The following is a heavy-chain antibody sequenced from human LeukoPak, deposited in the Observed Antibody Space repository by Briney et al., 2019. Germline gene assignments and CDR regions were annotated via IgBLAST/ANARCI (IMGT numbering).Heavy chain of an antibody. V-gene: IGHV1-18*01. CDR2: ISAYNGYT. J-gene: IGHJ4*02. CDR1: GYTFTSYG. CDR3: ARERVPYCTITSCYGVCRY. D-gene: IGHD2-2*01. Sequence: VASVKVSCKASGYTFTSYGISWVRQAPGQGLEWMGWISAYNGYTNYAQKLQGRVSMTTDTSTSTAYMELRSLRSDDTAVYYCARERVPYCTITSCYGVCRYWGQGTLVTVSP.